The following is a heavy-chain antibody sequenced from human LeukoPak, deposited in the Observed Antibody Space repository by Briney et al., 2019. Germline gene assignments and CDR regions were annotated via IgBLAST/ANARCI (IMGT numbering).Heavy chain of an antibody. CDR3: ARGTLYRGWSYYLDF. CDR2: IYYSGST. CDR1: GGSISSYY. Sequence: SETLSLTCTVSGGSISSYYWSWIRQPPGKGLEWIGYIYYSGSTNYNPSLKSRVTISVDTSKNQFSLKLSSVTAADTAVYYCARGTLYRGWSYYLDFWGQGSQVTVSP. V-gene: IGHV4-59*01. J-gene: IGHJ4*02. D-gene: IGHD6-19*01.